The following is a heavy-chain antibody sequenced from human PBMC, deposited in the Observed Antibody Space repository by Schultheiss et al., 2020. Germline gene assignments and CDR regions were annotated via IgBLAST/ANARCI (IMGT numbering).Heavy chain of an antibody. V-gene: IGHV3-33*01. J-gene: IGHJ4*02. CDR1: GFTFINYG. CDR2: IWYDGSNK. Sequence: GGSLRLSCAGSGFTFINYGMHWVRQAPGKGLEWVAVIWYDGSNKYYADSVKGRFTISRDNAQNSVYLQMTSLRAEDTAVYYCARDPGYCSGGRCYHEGFDYWGQGTLVTVSS. D-gene: IGHD2-15*01. CDR3: ARDPGYCSGGRCYHEGFDY.